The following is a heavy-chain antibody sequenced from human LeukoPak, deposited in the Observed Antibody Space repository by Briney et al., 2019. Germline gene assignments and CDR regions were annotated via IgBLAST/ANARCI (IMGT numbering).Heavy chain of an antibody. Sequence: GGSLRLSCAASGFTFSSYWMHWVRQAPGKGLVWVSRINSDGSSTSYAYSVKGRFTISRDNAKNTLYLQMNSLRAEDTAVYYCAREGDGGNPDYWGQGTLVTVSS. CDR2: INSDGSST. J-gene: IGHJ4*02. D-gene: IGHD4-23*01. CDR1: GFTFSSYW. CDR3: AREGDGGNPDY. V-gene: IGHV3-74*01.